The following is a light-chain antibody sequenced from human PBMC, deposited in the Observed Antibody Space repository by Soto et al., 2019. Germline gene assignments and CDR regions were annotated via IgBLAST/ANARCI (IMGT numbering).Light chain of an antibody. CDR2: GAS. Sequence: EMVLTQSPATLSLSPGEGATISCKASQSVSSSYLAWYQQRPGQAPRLLIHGASKRATGIPDRFSGRGSGTDFTLTISRLEPEDFAVYFCQQRSNWRITFGQGTRLEIK. CDR1: QSVSSSY. V-gene: IGKV3D-20*02. CDR3: QQRSNWRIT. J-gene: IGKJ5*01.